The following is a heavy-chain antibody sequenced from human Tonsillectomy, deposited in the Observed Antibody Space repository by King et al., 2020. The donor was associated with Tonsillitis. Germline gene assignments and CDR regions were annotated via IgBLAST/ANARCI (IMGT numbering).Heavy chain of an antibody. D-gene: IGHD5-24*01. V-gene: IGHV3-33*05. CDR1: GFTFSSYD. Sequence: VQLVESGGGVVQPGRSLRLSCAASGFTFSSYDMYWVRQTPGKGLEWVAVISYDGSNKYYADSVTGRFTISRDNSKNKVYLQMNSLRAGDTAVYYCARDRDGYIFDYWGQGTLVTVPS. J-gene: IGHJ4*02. CDR2: ISYDGSNK. CDR3: ARDRDGYIFDY.